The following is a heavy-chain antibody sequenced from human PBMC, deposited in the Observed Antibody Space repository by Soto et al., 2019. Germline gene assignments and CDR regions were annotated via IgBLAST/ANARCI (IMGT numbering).Heavy chain of an antibody. V-gene: IGHV3-21*01. CDR2: ISGPSIYI. CDR1: GFTFSGYS. Sequence: EVQLVESGGGLVKPGGSLRLSCVASGFTFSGYSINWVRQAPGKGLEWVSYISGPSIYIYYADSVKGRFTISRENAKSAVYLQMNSLRAEDTAVYYCAGGFRNGFNVWGQGTTVSVSS. D-gene: IGHD2-8*01. CDR3: AGGFRNGFNV. J-gene: IGHJ6*02.